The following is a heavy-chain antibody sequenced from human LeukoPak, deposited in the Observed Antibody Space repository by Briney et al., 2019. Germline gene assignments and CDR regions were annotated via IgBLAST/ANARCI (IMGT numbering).Heavy chain of an antibody. D-gene: IGHD1-26*01. V-gene: IGHV1-69*01. J-gene: IGHJ4*02. CDR1: GGTFSSYA. Sequence: SVKVSCKASGGTFSSYAISWVRQAPGQGLEWMGGIIPIFGTANYAQKFQGRVTITADESTSTAYMELSSLRSEDTAVYYCARIPSGIVDYFDYWGQGTLVTVSS. CDR2: IIPIFGTA. CDR3: ARIPSGIVDYFDY.